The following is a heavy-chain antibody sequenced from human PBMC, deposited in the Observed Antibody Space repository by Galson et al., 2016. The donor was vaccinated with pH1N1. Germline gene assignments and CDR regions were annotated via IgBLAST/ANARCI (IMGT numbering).Heavy chain of an antibody. CDR2: FSISGGT. Sequence: TLSLTCTVSGSAISTGSYYWGWVRQPAGKGLEWIGRFSISGGTNYNSSLRSRVTISFDTSKNQFSLELTSVTAADTAVYYCARDHYFGSGIHYWGQGIQVTVS. D-gene: IGHD3-10*01. J-gene: IGHJ4*02. V-gene: IGHV4-61*02. CDR1: GSAISTGSYY. CDR3: ARDHYFGSGIHY.